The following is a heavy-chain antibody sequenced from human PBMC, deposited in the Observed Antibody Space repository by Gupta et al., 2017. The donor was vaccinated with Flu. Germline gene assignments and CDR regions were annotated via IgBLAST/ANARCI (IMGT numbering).Heavy chain of an antibody. CDR3: ARAYSSSRTYYFDY. J-gene: IGHJ4*02. CDR2: IYYSGST. V-gene: IGHV4-39*01. Sequence: QLQLQESGPGLVKPSETLSLTCTVSGGSISSSSYYWGWIRQPPGKGLEWIGSIYYSGSTYYNPSLKSRVTISVDTSKNQFSLKLSSVTAADTAVYYCARAYSSSRTYYFDYWGQGTLVTVSS. CDR1: GGSISSSSYY. D-gene: IGHD6-6*01.